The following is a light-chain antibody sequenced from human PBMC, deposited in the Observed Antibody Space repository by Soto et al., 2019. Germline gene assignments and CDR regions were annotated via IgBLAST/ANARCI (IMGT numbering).Light chain of an antibody. CDR1: SSDIGAGYD. CDR2: SNA. V-gene: IGLV1-40*01. CDR3: QSYDSSLTTYV. Sequence: QSVLTQPPSVSEAPGQRVTISCPGTSSDIGAGYDVHWYQQLPGAAPKLLIYSNAIRPSGVPDRFSASKSGTSASLAITGLRAEDEADYYCQSYDSSLTTYVFGTGTKLTVL. J-gene: IGLJ1*01.